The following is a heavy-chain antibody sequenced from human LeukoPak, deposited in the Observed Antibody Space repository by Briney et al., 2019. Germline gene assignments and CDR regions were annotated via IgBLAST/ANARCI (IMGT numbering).Heavy chain of an antibody. J-gene: IGHJ3*02. V-gene: IGHV3-21*01. CDR3: ARDTYNWNYAPGFDI. CDR1: GFTFSSYS. Sequence: GGSLRLSRAASGFTFSSYSMNWVRQAPGKGLEWVSSISSSSSYIYYADSVKGRFTISRDNAKNSLYLQMNSLRAEDTAVYYCARDTYNWNYAPGFDIWGQGTMVTVSS. D-gene: IGHD1-7*01. CDR2: ISSSSSYI.